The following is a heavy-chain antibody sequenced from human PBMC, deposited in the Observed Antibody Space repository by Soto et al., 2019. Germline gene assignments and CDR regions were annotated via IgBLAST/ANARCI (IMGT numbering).Heavy chain of an antibody. CDR3: ARGGYSSSVYGMDV. V-gene: IGHV4-59*11. Sequence: SETLSLTCTVSGGSISNHYWSWIRQPPGKGLEWLGDIYHGESTNYNPSLKSRVTISVDTSKNQFSLKLSSVTAADTAVFYCARGGYSSSVYGMDVWGQGTTVTVSS. CDR2: IYHGEST. D-gene: IGHD6-6*01. CDR1: GGSISNHY. J-gene: IGHJ6*02.